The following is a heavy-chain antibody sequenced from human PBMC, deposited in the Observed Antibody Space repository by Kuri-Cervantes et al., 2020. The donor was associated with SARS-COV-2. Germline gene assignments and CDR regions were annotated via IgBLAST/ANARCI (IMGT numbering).Heavy chain of an antibody. CDR2: ISYSGST. CDR1: GGSISASTYY. V-gene: IGHV4-39*07. Sequence: GSLRLSCTVSGGSISASTYYWGWIRQPPGKGLEWIGGISYSGSTYYNPSLKSRVTISVDTSRNQFSLRLTSVNAADTAVYFCARGSVPHSPPMGYWGQGTLVTVSS. D-gene: IGHD5-24*01. CDR3: ARGSVPHSPPMGY. J-gene: IGHJ4*02.